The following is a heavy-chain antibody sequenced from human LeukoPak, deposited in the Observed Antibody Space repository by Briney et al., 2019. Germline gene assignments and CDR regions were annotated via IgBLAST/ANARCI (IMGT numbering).Heavy chain of an antibody. V-gene: IGHV1-2*06. J-gene: IGHJ4*02. CDR3: ARVGFGIPDY. Sequence: ASVKVSCKASGYTFIDYYIHWVRQAPGQGLEWMGRINPKSGGTNHAQKFQGRVTMTRDTSISTAYMELSSLRSDDTAVYYCARVGFGIPDYWGQGTLVTVSS. CDR1: GYTFIDYY. D-gene: IGHD1-14*01. CDR2: INPKSGGT.